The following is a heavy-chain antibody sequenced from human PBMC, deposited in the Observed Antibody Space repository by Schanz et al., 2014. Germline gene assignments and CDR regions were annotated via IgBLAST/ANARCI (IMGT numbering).Heavy chain of an antibody. CDR3: ARPPHDSSGYYPFDY. CDR1: GFTFSDAW. V-gene: IGHV3-23*04. D-gene: IGHD3-22*01. Sequence: EVQLVESGGGLVKPGGFLRLSCAASGFTFSDAWMSWVRQAPGKGLEWVSAMNESHSTIYYADSVRGRFTISRDNAENTLFLQMNSLRAEDTAVYYCARPPHDSSGYYPFDYWGQGTLVTVSS. CDR2: MNESHSTI. J-gene: IGHJ4*02.